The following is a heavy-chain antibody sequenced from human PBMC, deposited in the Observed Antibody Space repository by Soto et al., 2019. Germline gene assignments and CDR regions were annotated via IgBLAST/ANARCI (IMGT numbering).Heavy chain of an antibody. V-gene: IGHV1-3*01. CDR2: INAGNGNT. CDR3: ARTGVVTRQYYFDS. Sequence: QVQLVQSGAEVKKPGASVKVSCKASGYTFTSYAMHWVRQAPGQRLEWMGWINAGNGNTKYSQKFQGRVTITRDTXASTAYMARSSLRSEDTAVYYCARTGVVTRQYYFDSWGQGTLVTVSA. D-gene: IGHD3-3*01. CDR1: GYTFTSYA. J-gene: IGHJ4*02.